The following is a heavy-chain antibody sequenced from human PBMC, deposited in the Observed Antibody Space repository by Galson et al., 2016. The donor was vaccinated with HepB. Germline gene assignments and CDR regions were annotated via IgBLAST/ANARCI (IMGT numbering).Heavy chain of an antibody. CDR1: GYSFSSYW. CDR2: IDTSDSYT. CDR3: ARIGHYYSDSSGYDRPFGSFDY. J-gene: IGHJ4*02. D-gene: IGHD3-22*01. Sequence: QSGAEVKKPGESLRIFCKGSGYSFSSYWITWVRQMPGKGLEWMGRIDTSDSYTDYSPSFQGHVTISADKSISTAYLQWSSLKASDTAMYYCARIGHYYSDSSGYDRPFGSFDYWGQGTQVTVS. V-gene: IGHV5-10-1*01.